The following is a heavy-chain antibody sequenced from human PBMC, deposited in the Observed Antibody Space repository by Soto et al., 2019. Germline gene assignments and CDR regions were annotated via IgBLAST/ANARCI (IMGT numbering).Heavy chain of an antibody. J-gene: IGHJ4*02. Sequence: SVKVSCKAYGGTFSSYAISWVRQAPGQGLEWMGGIIPIFGTANYAQKFQGRVTITADESTSTAYMELSSLRAEDTAVYYCAKQVRDGTSSPYYFDYWGQGTLVTVSS. CDR1: GGTFSSYA. D-gene: IGHD6-6*01. CDR2: IIPIFGTA. V-gene: IGHV1-69*13. CDR3: AKQVRDGTSSPYYFDY.